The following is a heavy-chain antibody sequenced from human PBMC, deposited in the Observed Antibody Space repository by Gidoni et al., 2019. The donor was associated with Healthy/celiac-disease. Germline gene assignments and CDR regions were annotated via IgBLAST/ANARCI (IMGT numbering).Heavy chain of an antibody. CDR3: ARDRESSIAAAAKGPFDY. J-gene: IGHJ4*02. CDR2: ISSSSSYI. V-gene: IGHV3-21*01. Sequence: EVQLVESGGGLVKTGGSLRLSCAASGFTFSSYSMNWVRQAPGKGLEWVSSISSSSSYIYYADSVKGRFTISRDNAKNSLYLQMNSLRAEDTAVYYCARDRESSIAAAAKGPFDYWGQGTLVTVSS. D-gene: IGHD6-13*01. CDR1: GFTFSSYS.